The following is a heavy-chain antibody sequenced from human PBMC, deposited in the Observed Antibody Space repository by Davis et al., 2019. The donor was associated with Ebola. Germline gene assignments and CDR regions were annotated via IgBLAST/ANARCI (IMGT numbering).Heavy chain of an antibody. V-gene: IGHV4-59*12. D-gene: IGHD6-6*01. Sequence: MPSETLSLTCTVSGGSISSYYWSWIRQPPGKGLEWIGYVYYSGSTNYNPSLKSRVTISVDTSKNQFSLKLSSVTAADTAVYYCARLPMGRPYYYYGMDVWGQGTTVTVSS. CDR1: GGSISSYY. J-gene: IGHJ6*02. CDR3: ARLPMGRPYYYYGMDV. CDR2: VYYSGST.